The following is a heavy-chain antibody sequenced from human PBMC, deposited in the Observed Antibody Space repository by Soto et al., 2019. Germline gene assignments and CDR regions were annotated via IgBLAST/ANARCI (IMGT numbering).Heavy chain of an antibody. CDR3: ARSGVRYSGSYSHY. CDR1: GGTFSSYA. D-gene: IGHD1-26*01. J-gene: IGHJ4*02. Sequence: QVQLVQSGAAVKKPGSSVKVSCQASGGTFSSYAISWVRQAPGQGLVWMGGIIPIFGTANYAQKFQGRVTITADKATSTADMELSSLRSEDTAVYYCARSGVRYSGSYSHYWGQGTLVTGSS. CDR2: IIPIFGTA. V-gene: IGHV1-69*06.